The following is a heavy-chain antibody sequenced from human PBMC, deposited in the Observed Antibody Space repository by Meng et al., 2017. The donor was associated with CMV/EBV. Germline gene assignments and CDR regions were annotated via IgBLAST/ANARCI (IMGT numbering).Heavy chain of an antibody. V-gene: IGHV3-48*03. CDR2: ISSSGSTI. D-gene: IGHD2-2*01. CDR3: ARGEVVVVPPGGYYGMDV. CDR1: GFTFSSYE. J-gene: IGHJ6*02. Sequence: GGSLRPSCAASGFTFSSYEMNWVRQAPGKGLEWVSYISSSGSTIYYADSVKGRFTISRDNAKNSLYLQMDSLRTEDTAVYYCARGEVVVVPPGGYYGMDVWGQGTTVTVSS.